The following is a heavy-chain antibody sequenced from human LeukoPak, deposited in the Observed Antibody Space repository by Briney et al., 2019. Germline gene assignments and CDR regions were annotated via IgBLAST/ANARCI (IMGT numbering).Heavy chain of an antibody. J-gene: IGHJ4*02. Sequence: GGSLRLSCTASGFTFGDYAMSWVRQAPGKGLEGGGFIRSKAYGGTTEYAASVKGRFTISRDDSKSIAYLQMNSLKTEDTAVYYCTRRNYDILTGYIDYWGQGTLVTVSS. CDR3: TRRNYDILTGYIDY. D-gene: IGHD3-9*01. V-gene: IGHV3-49*04. CDR1: GFTFGDYA. CDR2: IRSKAYGGTT.